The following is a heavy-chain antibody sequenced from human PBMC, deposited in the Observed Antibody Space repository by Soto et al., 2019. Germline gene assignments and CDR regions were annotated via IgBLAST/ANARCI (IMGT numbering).Heavy chain of an antibody. CDR1: GYSFTSYW. CDR3: ARSGITMVRGVIIYGMDV. CDR2: IYPGDSDT. Sequence: PGESLKISCKGSGYSFTSYWIGWVRQMPGKGLEWMGIIYPGDSDTRYSPSFQGQVTISADKSISTAYLLWSSLKASDTALFYCARSGITMVRGVIIYGMDVWGQGTTVTVPS. D-gene: IGHD3-10*01. V-gene: IGHV5-51*01. J-gene: IGHJ6*02.